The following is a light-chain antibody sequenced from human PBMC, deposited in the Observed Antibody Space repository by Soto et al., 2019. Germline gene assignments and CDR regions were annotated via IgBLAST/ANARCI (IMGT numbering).Light chain of an antibody. Sequence: EIVMTQSPATLSVSQGERATLSCRASQSVSSNLAWYQQKPGQAPRLLIYGASTRATGIPDRFSGSGSGTDFTLTISRLEPEDFAVYYCQQYGSSPITCGQGTRLEIK. CDR2: GAS. CDR3: QQYGSSPIT. V-gene: IGKV3-20*01. J-gene: IGKJ5*01. CDR1: QSVSSN.